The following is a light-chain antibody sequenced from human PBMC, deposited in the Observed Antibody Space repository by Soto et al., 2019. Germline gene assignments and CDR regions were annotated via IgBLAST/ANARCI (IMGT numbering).Light chain of an antibody. CDR2: DAS. V-gene: IGLV2-14*01. CDR1: SSDVGGYNY. Sequence: QSVLTQPASVSGSPGQSITISCTGTSSDVGGYNYVSWYQQHPGKAPKLMIYDASNRPSGVSNRFSGSKSGNTASLTISGIQADDEADYYCSSYTSSSTVVFGGGTQLTVL. J-gene: IGLJ2*01. CDR3: SSYTSSSTVV.